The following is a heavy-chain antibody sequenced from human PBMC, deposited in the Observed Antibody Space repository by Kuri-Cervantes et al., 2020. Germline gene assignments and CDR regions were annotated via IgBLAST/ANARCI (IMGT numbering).Heavy chain of an antibody. CDR1: GFTFSSYS. D-gene: IGHD2-15*01. CDR2: ISSSSSYI. V-gene: IGHV3-21*04. J-gene: IGHJ6*02. Sequence: GESLKISCAASGFTFSSYSMNWVRQAPGKGLEWVSSISSSSSYIYYADSVKGRFTISRDNAKNSLYLQMNSLRTEDTALYYCAKDMSGILSRYGMDVWGQGTTVTVSS. CDR3: AKDMSGILSRYGMDV.